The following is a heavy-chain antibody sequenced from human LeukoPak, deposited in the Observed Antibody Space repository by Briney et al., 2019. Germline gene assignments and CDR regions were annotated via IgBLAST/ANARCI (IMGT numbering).Heavy chain of an antibody. CDR2: IYYSGST. Sequence: SETLSLTCTVSGGSISSYYWSWIRQPPGKGLEWIGYIYYSGSTNYNPSLKSRVTISVDTSKNQFSLKLSSVTAADTAVYYCARAPSYYDILTGYESGAFDIWGRGTMVTVSS. V-gene: IGHV4-59*01. D-gene: IGHD3-9*01. CDR1: GGSISSYY. CDR3: ARAPSYYDILTGYESGAFDI. J-gene: IGHJ3*02.